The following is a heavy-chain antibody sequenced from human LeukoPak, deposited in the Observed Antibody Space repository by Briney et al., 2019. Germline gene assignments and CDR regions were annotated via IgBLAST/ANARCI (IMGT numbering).Heavy chain of an antibody. CDR2: IIPIVGIA. V-gene: IGHV1-69*04. D-gene: IGHD5-18*01. J-gene: IGHJ6*02. CDR3: ARDKQIQPWSGYPGMDV. CDR1: GGTFSSYA. Sequence: SVKVSCKASGGTFSSYAISWVRQAPGQGLEWMGRIIPIVGIANYAQMFQGRVTITADKSTCTAYMELSSLRSEDTAVYYCARDKQIQPWSGYPGMDVWGQGTTVTVSS.